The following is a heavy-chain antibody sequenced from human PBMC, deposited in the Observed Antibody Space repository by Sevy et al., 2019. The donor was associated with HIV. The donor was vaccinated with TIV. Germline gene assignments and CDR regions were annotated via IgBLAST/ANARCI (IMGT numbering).Heavy chain of an antibody. CDR2: IQSKTDGGST. J-gene: IGHJ6*02. CDR3: TSSSGGDSGNEPRSLSDMSYYYGMDV. D-gene: IGHD5-12*01. CDR1: RFTFSKAW. Sequence: GGSLRLSCVASRFTFSKAWMSWVRQAPGKGLEWVGRIQSKTDGGSTDYAAPVKGRFTISRDDSKNTIYLQMDSLQTEDTGVYFCTSSSGGDSGNEPRSLSDMSYYYGMDVWGQGTTVTVSS. V-gene: IGHV3-15*01.